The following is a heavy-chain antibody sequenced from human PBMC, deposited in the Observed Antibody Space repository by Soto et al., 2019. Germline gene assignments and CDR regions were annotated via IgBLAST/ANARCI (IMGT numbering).Heavy chain of an antibody. CDR1: GLTFSSYA. J-gene: IGHJ4*02. V-gene: IGHV3-23*01. CDR2: ISGSGGST. D-gene: IGHD1-26*01. CDR3: ARRGSGSYYAY. Sequence: EVQLLEYGGGLVQPGGSLRLSCAASGLTFSSYAMRWVRQAPVKGLEWLSAISGSGGSTHYADSVKGRCTISRDNSKNTLYLKMNSLRAEDTAVYYCARRGSGSYYAYWGQVTLVTGYS.